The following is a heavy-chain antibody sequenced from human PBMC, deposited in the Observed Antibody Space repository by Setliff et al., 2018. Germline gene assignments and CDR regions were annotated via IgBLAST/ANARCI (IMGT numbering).Heavy chain of an antibody. Sequence: GGSLRLSCAASGFTFSNAWMSWVRQAPGKGLEWVSSISSSSSYIHYADSVKGRFTISRDNAKNSLYLQMNSLRVEDTALYYCARVYAYSYGFDYWGQGTPVTVSS. CDR2: ISSSSSYI. D-gene: IGHD3-16*01. CDR1: GFTFSNAW. CDR3: ARVYAYSYGFDY. J-gene: IGHJ4*02. V-gene: IGHV3-21*01.